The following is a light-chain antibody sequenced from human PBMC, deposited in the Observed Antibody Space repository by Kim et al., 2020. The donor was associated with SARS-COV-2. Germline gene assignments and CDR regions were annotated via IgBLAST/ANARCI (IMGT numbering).Light chain of an antibody. CDR1: QSISSH. J-gene: IGKJ5*01. CDR2: AAS. CDR3: QQQYSTPQIT. V-gene: IGKV1-39*01. Sequence: DIQITQSPSTLSASVGDRVIITCRASQSISSHLNWYQQKPGKAPKLLIYAASSLQSGVPSRFTGSGSGTEFTLTIRTLQPEDSATYYCQQQYSTPQITFGQGTRLEIK.